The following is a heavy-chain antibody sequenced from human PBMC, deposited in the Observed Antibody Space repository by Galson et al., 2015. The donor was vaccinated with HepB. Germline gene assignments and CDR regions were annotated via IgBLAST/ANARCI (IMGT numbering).Heavy chain of an antibody. Sequence: SVKVSCKASGYTFTSYYMHWVRQAPGQGLEWMGIINPSGGSTSYAQKFQGRVTMTRDTSTSTVYMELSSLRSEDTAVYYCARDKRYSYGFPYAAYYFDYWGQGTLVTVSS. V-gene: IGHV1-46*01. CDR1: GYTFTSYY. J-gene: IGHJ4*02. D-gene: IGHD5-18*01. CDR3: ARDKRYSYGFPYAAYYFDY. CDR2: INPSGGST.